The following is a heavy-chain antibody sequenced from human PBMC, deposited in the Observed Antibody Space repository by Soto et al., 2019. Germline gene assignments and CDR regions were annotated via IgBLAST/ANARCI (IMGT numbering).Heavy chain of an antibody. V-gene: IGHV1-18*04. D-gene: IGHD3-9*01. CDR3: AYVGRTTTGHYYFDR. Sequence: SVKASCKFSVSTFTRNGTALVRQAPAQRLEWMGWIITYNENMDSSPKFHDRLTMTTDTSTTTAYMELSNFRSDDTALYYCAYVGRTTTGHYYFDRWGRGPPGSVSS. CDR2: IITYNENM. J-gene: IGHJ4*02. CDR1: VSTFTRNG.